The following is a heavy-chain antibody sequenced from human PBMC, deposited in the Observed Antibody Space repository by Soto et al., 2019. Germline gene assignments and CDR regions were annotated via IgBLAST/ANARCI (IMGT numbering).Heavy chain of an antibody. CDR3: ARQASRSSSWYGEYYYYGMDV. CDR1: GYSFTSYW. J-gene: IGHJ6*02. CDR2: IDPSDSYT. D-gene: IGHD6-13*01. V-gene: IGHV5-10-1*01. Sequence: GESLKISCKGSGYSFTSYWISWVRQMPGKGLEWMGRIDPSDSYTNYSPSFQGHVTISADKSIGTAYLQWSSLKASDTAMYYCARQASRSSSWYGEYYYYGMDVWGQGTTVTVSS.